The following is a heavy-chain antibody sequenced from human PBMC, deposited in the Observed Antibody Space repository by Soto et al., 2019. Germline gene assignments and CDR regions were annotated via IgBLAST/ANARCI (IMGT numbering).Heavy chain of an antibody. V-gene: IGHV2-5*02. CDR2: IYWDDDK. D-gene: IGHD4-17*01. Sequence: QITLKESGPTLVKPTQTLTLTCTFSGFSLSTSGVGVGWIRQPPGKALEWLALIYWDDDKRYSPSLKSRLTITKDTSKNQVVLTMTNMDPVDTATYYCAHGSPSWCGDYCGGASPHILKTPYGMDVWGQGTTVTVSS. CDR1: GFSLSTSGVG. CDR3: AHGSPSWCGDYCGGASPHILKTPYGMDV. J-gene: IGHJ6*02.